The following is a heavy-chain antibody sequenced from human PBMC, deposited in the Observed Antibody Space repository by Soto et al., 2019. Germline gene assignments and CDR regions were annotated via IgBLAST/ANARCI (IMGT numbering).Heavy chain of an antibody. J-gene: IGHJ4*02. V-gene: IGHV3-23*01. Sequence: EVQLLESGGHLIQPGASLRLSCAASGFSFSGYTMNWVRQTQGKGLEWISGINGGGGNTYYADSVKGRFTISRDDSKNILDLQMNSPRAEDRAIYCCAKDRHPDGIWTFDYWGRGTLVTVSS. CDR3: AKDRHPDGIWTFDY. CDR2: INGGGGNT. CDR1: GFSFSGYT. D-gene: IGHD3-9*01.